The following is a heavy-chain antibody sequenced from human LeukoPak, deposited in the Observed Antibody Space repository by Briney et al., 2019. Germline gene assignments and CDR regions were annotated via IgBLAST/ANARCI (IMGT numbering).Heavy chain of an antibody. V-gene: IGHV1-58*02. CDR2: IVVGSGNT. CDR1: GFTFTSSA. CDR3: ATTLTGGLVDY. J-gene: IGHJ4*02. D-gene: IGHD1-1*01. Sequence: SVKVSCKASGFTFTSSAMQWVRQARGQRLEWIGWIVVGSGNTNYAQKFQGRVTMTRDTSISTAYMELSRLRSDDTAVYYCATTLTGGLVDYWGQGTLVTVSS.